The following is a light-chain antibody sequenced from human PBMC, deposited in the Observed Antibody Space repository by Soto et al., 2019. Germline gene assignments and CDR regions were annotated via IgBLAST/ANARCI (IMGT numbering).Light chain of an antibody. V-gene: IGKV1-33*01. Sequence: DIQMTQSPSSLSASVGDRVTITCQASQDISNYLNWYQQKPGKAPKLLIYAASNLETGVPSRFSGSGSGTDFTFTISSLQPEDIATYYCQQYDNLLTFGGGTKVESK. CDR3: QQYDNLLT. J-gene: IGKJ4*01. CDR2: AAS. CDR1: QDISNY.